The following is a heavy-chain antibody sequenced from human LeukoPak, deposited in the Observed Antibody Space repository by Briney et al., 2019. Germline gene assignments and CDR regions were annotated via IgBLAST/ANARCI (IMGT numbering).Heavy chain of an antibody. CDR3: ARLPSASSGWYPLYYYYYMDV. V-gene: IGHV4-39*06. Sequence: PSETLSLTCTASSGSISSSSYYWGWIRQPPGKGLEWIGSIYYSGSTYYNPSLESRVTISVDTSKNQFPLKLSSVTAADTAVYYCARLPSASSGWYPLYYYYYMDVWGKGTTVTISS. J-gene: IGHJ6*03. D-gene: IGHD6-19*01. CDR2: IYYSGST. CDR1: SGSISSSSYY.